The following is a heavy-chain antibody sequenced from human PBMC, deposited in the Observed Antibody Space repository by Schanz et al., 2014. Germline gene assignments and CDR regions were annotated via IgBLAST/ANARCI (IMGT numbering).Heavy chain of an antibody. CDR1: GFNFANHA. J-gene: IGHJ4*02. Sequence: QVQLVESGGGVVQPERSLRLSCAASGFNFANHAFHWVRQGQGNGLQWVAVISSDGSKKLYADSVKARFTISRDNSKNSVSLQMDSLRPEDTAVYFCAKDLHSNSGNYYSYYFDSWGPGALVTVSS. D-gene: IGHD3-10*01. CDR3: AKDLHSNSGNYYSYYFDS. CDR2: ISSDGSKK. V-gene: IGHV3-30*18.